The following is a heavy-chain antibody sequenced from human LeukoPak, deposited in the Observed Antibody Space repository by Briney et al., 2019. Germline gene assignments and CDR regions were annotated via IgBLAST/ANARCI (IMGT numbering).Heavy chain of an antibody. CDR2: IYYSGST. Sequence: PSETLSLTCTVSGGSISSSSYYWGWIRQPLGKGLEWIGSIYYSGSTYYNPSLKSRVTISVDTSKNQFSLKLSSVTAADTAVYYCARYRNMRGYFYFDYWGEGTLVTVSS. J-gene: IGHJ4*02. D-gene: IGHD2/OR15-2a*01. CDR3: ARYRNMRGYFYFDY. V-gene: IGHV4-39*01. CDR1: GGSISSSSYY.